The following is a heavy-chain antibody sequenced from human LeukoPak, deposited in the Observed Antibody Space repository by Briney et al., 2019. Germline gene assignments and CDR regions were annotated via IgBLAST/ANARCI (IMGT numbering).Heavy chain of an antibody. CDR2: IKQDGSEK. D-gene: IGHD6-13*01. J-gene: IGHJ4*02. CDR1: GFTFSSYW. Sequence: AGGSLRLSCAASGFTFSSYWMSWVRQAPGKGLEWVANIKQDGSEKYYVDSVKGRFTISRDNAKNSLYLQMNSLRAEDTAVYYCARGGARQQLVENYFDYWGQGTLVTVSS. V-gene: IGHV3-7*05. CDR3: ARGGARQQLVENYFDY.